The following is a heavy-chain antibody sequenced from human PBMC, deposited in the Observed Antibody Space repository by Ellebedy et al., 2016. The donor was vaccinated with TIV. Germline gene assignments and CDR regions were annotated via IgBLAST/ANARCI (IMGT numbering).Heavy chain of an antibody. D-gene: IGHD6-25*01. J-gene: IGHJ4*02. CDR1: GGPFATTNSY. CDR3: VVFAGF. V-gene: IGHV4-39*01. CDR2: SYYGGNT. Sequence: SETLSLXXSVSGGPFATTNSYRGWMRQSPGKGLEWIGSSYYGGNTYYNPSLKSRVTISADTSKNQFSLNLRSVTAADTAVYYCVVFAGFWGQGTLVTVSS.